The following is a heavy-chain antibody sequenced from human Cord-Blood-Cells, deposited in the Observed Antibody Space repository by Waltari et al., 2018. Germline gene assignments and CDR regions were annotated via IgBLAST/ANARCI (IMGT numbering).Heavy chain of an antibody. CDR1: GCSISSSSYY. V-gene: IGHV4-39*01. J-gene: IGHJ4*02. Sequence: QLQLQESGPGLVKPSETLSLTCTVSGCSISSSSYYWGWIRQPPGEGMGWIGSIYYSGRTYDIPSRKSRVTISVDTSKNQFSLKLSSVTAADTAVYYCARHRSSSSSFDYWCQGTLVTVSS. D-gene: IGHD6-6*01. CDR2: IYYSGRT. CDR3: ARHRSSSSSFDY.